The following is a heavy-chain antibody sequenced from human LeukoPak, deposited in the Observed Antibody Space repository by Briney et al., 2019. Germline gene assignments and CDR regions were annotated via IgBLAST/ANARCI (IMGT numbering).Heavy chain of an antibody. V-gene: IGHV1-8*01. Sequence: GASVKVSCKASGYTFTSNDINWVRQATGQGLEWTGWMNPHSGSVGYAQKFQGRVIMTWDTSISTAYMELSSLTSDDTAVYYCVRVPQRVPHNRFDPWGQGTLVTVSS. J-gene: IGHJ5*02. CDR3: VRVPQRVPHNRFDP. D-gene: IGHD1-1*01. CDR2: MNPHSGSV. CDR1: GYTFTSND.